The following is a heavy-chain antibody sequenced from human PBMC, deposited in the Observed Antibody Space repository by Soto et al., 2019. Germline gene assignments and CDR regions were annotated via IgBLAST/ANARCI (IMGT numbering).Heavy chain of an antibody. Sequence: QLQLQESGPGLVKPSETLSLTCTVSGGSISSSSYYWGWIRQPPGKGLEWIGSIYYSGSTYYNPSLKSRVTLSVDTSKNQFSLKLSSVTAADAAVYYCARREQLDTFDYWGQGTLVTVSS. CDR3: ARREQLDTFDY. J-gene: IGHJ4*02. V-gene: IGHV4-39*01. CDR1: GGSISSSSYY. D-gene: IGHD6-13*01. CDR2: IYYSGST.